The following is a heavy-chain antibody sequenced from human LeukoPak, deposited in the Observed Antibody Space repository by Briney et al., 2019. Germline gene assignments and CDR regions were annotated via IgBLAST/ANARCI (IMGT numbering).Heavy chain of an antibody. V-gene: IGHV1-69*13. CDR3: ARDRAPLARYYYGMDV. D-gene: IGHD3-10*01. Sequence: RASVKVSCKASGYTFTSYYMHWVRQAPGQGLEWMGGIIPIFGTANYAQKFQGRVTITADESTSTAYMELSSLRSEDTAVYYCARDRAPLARYYYGMDVWGQGTTVTVSS. CDR1: GYTFTSYY. J-gene: IGHJ6*02. CDR2: IIPIFGTA.